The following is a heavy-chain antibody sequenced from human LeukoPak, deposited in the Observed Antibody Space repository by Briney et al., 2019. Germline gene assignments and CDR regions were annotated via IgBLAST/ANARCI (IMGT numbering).Heavy chain of an antibody. D-gene: IGHD3-22*01. Sequence: PGGSLRLSCAASGFTFSSYWMHWVRHAPGKGLEWVAVILYDGSNKYYADSVKGRFTISRDNSKNKQYLQMNSLRAEDTAVYYCARGSEDYDSSGYYYDLGDYWGQGALVTVSS. V-gene: IGHV3-30*03. CDR1: GFTFSSYW. J-gene: IGHJ4*02. CDR3: ARGSEDYDSSGYYYDLGDY. CDR2: ILYDGSNK.